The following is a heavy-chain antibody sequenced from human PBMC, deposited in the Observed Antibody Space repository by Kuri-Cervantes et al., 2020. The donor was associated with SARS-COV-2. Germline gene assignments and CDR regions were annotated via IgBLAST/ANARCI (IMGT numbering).Heavy chain of an antibody. D-gene: IGHD3-9*01. Sequence: SETLSLTCNVAGGSLSSGSYYWSWIRQPAGKGLDWIGRISTSGSTNYNPSLKSRATISVDTSKNQFSLKLSSVTAADTAVYYCARNVSTGYQDYYYYMDVWGKGTTVTVSS. CDR2: ISTSGST. J-gene: IGHJ6*03. CDR1: GGSLSSGSYY. CDR3: ARNVSTGYQDYYYYMDV. V-gene: IGHV4-61*02.